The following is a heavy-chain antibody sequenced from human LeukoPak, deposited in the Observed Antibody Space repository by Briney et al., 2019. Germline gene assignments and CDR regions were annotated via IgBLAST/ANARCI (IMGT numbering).Heavy chain of an antibody. CDR1: GGSISTYY. V-gene: IGHV4-4*07. J-gene: IGHJ6*02. CDR2: IFNGGST. D-gene: IGHD3-10*01. CDR3: ARGSMGGSGTYYRDYYYGMDV. Sequence: SETLSLTCTVSGGSISTYYWTWIRPPAGKGLEWNGRIFNGGSTNYNPSLKSRVTMSVDTSKNQFSLNLNSVTAADTAVYYCARGSMGGSGTYYRDYYYGMDVWGQGTTATVSS.